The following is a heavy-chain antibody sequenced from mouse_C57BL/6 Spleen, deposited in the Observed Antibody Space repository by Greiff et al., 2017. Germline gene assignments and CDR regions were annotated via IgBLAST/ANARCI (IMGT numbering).Heavy chain of an antibody. V-gene: IGHV1-82*01. CDR2: IYPGDGDT. CDR3: AGGVYYDYDGDYFDY. J-gene: IGHJ2*01. Sequence: QVQLQQSGPELVKPGASVKISCKASGYAFSSSWMNWVKQRPGKGLEWIGRIYPGDGDTNYNGKFKGKATLTADKSASTAYMQLSSLTSEDSAVYFCAGGVYYDYDGDYFDYWGQGTTLTVSS. CDR1: GYAFSSSW. D-gene: IGHD2-4*01.